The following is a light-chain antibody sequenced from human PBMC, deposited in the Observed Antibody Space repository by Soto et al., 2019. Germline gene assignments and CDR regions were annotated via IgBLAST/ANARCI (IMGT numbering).Light chain of an antibody. Sequence: SYELTQPPSVSVAPGKTARITCGGNNIGSKSVHWYQQKPGQAPVLVIYYDSDRPSGIPERFSGSNSGNTATLTISRVEAGDEADYYCQVWDSSSDGVFGTGTKFTVL. J-gene: IGLJ1*01. CDR3: QVWDSSSDGV. CDR1: NIGSKS. CDR2: YDS. V-gene: IGLV3-21*04.